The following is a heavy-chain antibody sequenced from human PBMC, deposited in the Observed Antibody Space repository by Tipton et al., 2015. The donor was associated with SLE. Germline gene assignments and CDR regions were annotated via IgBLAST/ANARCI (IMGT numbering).Heavy chain of an antibody. CDR3: ARHQTVGANYYYYYGMDV. CDR2: VYYSGST. Sequence: LRLSCTVSGGSISSSSYYWGCIRQPPGKGLEWIGSVYYSGSTYYNPSLKSRVTISVDTSKNQFSLKLSSVTAADTAVYYCARHQTVGANYYYYYGMDVWGQGTTVTVSS. J-gene: IGHJ6*02. D-gene: IGHD1-26*01. CDR1: GGSISSSSYY. V-gene: IGHV4-39*01.